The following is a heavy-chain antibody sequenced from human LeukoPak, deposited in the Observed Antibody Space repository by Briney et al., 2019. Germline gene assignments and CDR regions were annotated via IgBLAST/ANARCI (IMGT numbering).Heavy chain of an antibody. Sequence: GGSLRLSCAASGFTFSSNYMSWVRQAPGKGREWVSVIYSGGRTYYADSVKGRFTLSRDNSKNTLYLQMNSLRAEDTAVYYCARAWVTMVRGVWWFDPWGQGTLVTVSS. V-gene: IGHV3-53*01. CDR2: IYSGGRT. CDR1: GFTFSSNY. CDR3: ARAWVTMVRGVWWFDP. D-gene: IGHD3-10*01. J-gene: IGHJ5*02.